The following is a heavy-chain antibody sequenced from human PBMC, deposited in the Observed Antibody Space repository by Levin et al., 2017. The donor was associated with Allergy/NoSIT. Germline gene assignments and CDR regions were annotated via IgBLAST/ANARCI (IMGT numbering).Heavy chain of an antibody. D-gene: IGHD5-18*01. Sequence: GGSLRLSCAASGFTVSSNYMSWVRQAPGKGLEWVSVIYSGGSTYYADSVKGRFTISRDNSKNTLYLQMNSLRAEDTAVYYCAAMVAGYYYYGMDVWGQGTTVTVSS. CDR2: IYSGGST. V-gene: IGHV3-53*01. CDR1: GFTVSSNY. CDR3: AAMVAGYYYYGMDV. J-gene: IGHJ6*02.